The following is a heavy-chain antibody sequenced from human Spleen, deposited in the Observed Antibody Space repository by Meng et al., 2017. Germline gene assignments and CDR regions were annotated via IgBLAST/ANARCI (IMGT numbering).Heavy chain of an antibody. CDR1: GFTVSDYY. Sequence: EVQLVESGGGLVQPGGSLRLSCVVSGFTVSDYYMSWVRQAPEKGLEWVSIIYTRGETYYADSVKDRFTISRDNSKNTLFLQMNSLRAEDTAVYYCARELAYVDNWGQGTLVTVSS. CDR2: IYTRGET. J-gene: IGHJ4*02. CDR3: ARELAYVDN. D-gene: IGHD3-3*02. V-gene: IGHV3-66*01.